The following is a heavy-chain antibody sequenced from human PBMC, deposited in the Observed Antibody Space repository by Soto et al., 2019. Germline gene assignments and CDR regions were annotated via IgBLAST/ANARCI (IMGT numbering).Heavy chain of an antibody. V-gene: IGHV1-18*01. D-gene: IGHD3-3*01. CDR3: ARVYYDFWRGQLRPLV. CDR2: ISAYNGNT. Sequence: ASVKVSCKASGYTFTSYGISWVRQAPGQGLEWMGWISAYNGNTNYAQKLQGRATMTTDTSTSTAYMELRSLRSDDTAVYYCARVYYDFWRGQLRPLVWGKATTVTVSS. CDR1: GYTFTSYG. J-gene: IGHJ6*04.